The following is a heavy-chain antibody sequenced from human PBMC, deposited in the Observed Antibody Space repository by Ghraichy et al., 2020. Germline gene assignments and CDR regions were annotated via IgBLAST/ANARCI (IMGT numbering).Heavy chain of an antibody. J-gene: IGHJ4*02. CDR1: GFRFSDYW. Sequence: GGSPRLSCAASGFRFSDYWMSWIRHVPGKGLEWVANIKQDGSAESYVDSVMGRFTVSRDNAKNSLYLQMNSLRAEDTAVYYCARNSGWSVDYWGPGTLVTFSS. CDR3: ARNSGWSVDY. D-gene: IGHD6-19*01. V-gene: IGHV3-7*01. CDR2: IKQDGSAE.